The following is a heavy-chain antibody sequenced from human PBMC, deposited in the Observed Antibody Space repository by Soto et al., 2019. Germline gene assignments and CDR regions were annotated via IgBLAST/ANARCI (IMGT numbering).Heavy chain of an antibody. Sequence: EVRLVESGGVLVQPGGSLRLSCAASGFTFSVTWMHWVRQAPGKGLEWVGLIKSKLHGGTEDYAAPVKGRFTSPSDHSETTLYLQMNTLTTEDTAVYYCTTDYCGTMRDWGQGTLVTVSS. J-gene: IGHJ4*02. CDR3: TTDYCGTMRD. CDR2: IKSKLHGGTE. D-gene: IGHD2-21*01. V-gene: IGHV3-15*07. CDR1: GFTFSVTW.